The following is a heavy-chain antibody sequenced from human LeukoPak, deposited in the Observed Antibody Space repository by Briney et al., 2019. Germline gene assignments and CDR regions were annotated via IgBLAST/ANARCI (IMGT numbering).Heavy chain of an antibody. D-gene: IGHD6-19*01. CDR1: GGTFSSYA. CDR3: AGDSSGWYYFDY. Sequence: SVEVSCKASGGTFSSYAISWVRQAPGQGLEWMGRIIPIFGTANYAQKFQGRVTITTDESTSTAYMELSSLRSEDTAVYYCAGDSSGWYYFDYWGQGTLVTVSS. J-gene: IGHJ4*02. V-gene: IGHV1-69*05. CDR2: IIPIFGTA.